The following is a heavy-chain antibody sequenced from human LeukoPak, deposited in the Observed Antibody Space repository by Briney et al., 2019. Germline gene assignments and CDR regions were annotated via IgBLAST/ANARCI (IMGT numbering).Heavy chain of an antibody. V-gene: IGHV1-69*06. D-gene: IGHD2-2*01. CDR2: IIPIFGTG. J-gene: IGHJ6*04. CDR1: GGTLSSYA. Sequence: ASVKVSCKASGGTLSSYAISWVRQAPGQGLEWMGGIIPIFGTGNYAQKFQGRVTITADKSTSTAYMELSSLRSEDTAVYYCARAAGPRYCSSTSCRNDYYYGMDVWGKGTTVTVSS. CDR3: ARAAGPRYCSSTSCRNDYYYGMDV.